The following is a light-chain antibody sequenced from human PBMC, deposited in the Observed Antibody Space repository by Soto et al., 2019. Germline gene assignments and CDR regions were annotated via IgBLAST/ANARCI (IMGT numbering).Light chain of an antibody. CDR2: ATS. CDR3: QQGYSSRWT. J-gene: IGKJ1*01. CDR1: QNIRSY. Sequence: DIQMTQSPSSLSASVGDRVTITCRASQNIRSYLNWYQQKPGKAPQLLIYATSSLQTGVPSRFSASGSGTDFSLVISDLHPEDSATYDCQQGYSSRWTSGRGTKVEI. V-gene: IGKV1-39*01.